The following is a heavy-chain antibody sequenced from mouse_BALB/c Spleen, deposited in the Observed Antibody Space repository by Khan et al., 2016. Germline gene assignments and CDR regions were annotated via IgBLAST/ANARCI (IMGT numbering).Heavy chain of an antibody. CDR2: IYPGDGDT. D-gene: IGHD1-1*01. CDR1: GYTFTSYW. CDR3: ARVKGLRYWYFDV. Sequence: QVQLQQSGAELARPGASVKLSCKASGYTFTSYWMQWVKQRPGQGLEWIGAIYPGDGDTRYTQKFKGKATLTADKSSSTAYMQLSSLASEDSAVYYCARVKGLRYWYFDVWGAGTTVTVSS. J-gene: IGHJ1*01. V-gene: IGHV1-87*01.